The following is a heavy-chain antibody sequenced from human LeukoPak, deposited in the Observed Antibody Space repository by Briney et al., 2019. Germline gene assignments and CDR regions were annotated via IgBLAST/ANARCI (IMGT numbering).Heavy chain of an antibody. J-gene: IGHJ3*02. V-gene: IGHV3-21*01. D-gene: IGHD3/OR15-3a*01. CDR3: ASWTGKPLEDAFDI. CDR2: ISSSSSYI. Sequence: GGSRRLPCAVSGVTFSSNSMKWVRQAQGEGREWDASISSSSSYIYYADSVKGRFTISRDNAKNSLYLQMNSLRAEDTAVYYCASWTGKPLEDAFDIWGQGTMVTVSS. CDR1: GVTFSSNS.